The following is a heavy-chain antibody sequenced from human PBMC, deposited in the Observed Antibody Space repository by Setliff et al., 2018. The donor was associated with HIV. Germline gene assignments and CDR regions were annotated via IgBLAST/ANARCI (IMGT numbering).Heavy chain of an antibody. J-gene: IGHJ3*02. Sequence: GESLKISCTGSGYSFTSYWIGWVRQMPGKGLEWMGIIYPGDSHTRYSPSFQGQVTISADKSISTAYLQCSNLKASDTAMYYCARSGKAVGSAGLGAFDIWGQGTMVTVSS. CDR2: IYPGDSHT. CDR3: ARSGKAVGSAGLGAFDI. D-gene: IGHD6-19*01. V-gene: IGHV5-51*01. CDR1: GYSFTSYW.